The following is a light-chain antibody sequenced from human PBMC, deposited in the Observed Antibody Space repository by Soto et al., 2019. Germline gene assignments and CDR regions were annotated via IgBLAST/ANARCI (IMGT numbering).Light chain of an antibody. J-gene: IGKJ2*01. CDR1: QSISTW. Sequence: DIQITQSPSTLSASVGDRVTITCRDSQSISTWLAWYQQKPGKAPKLLIYKASGLESGVPSRFSGSGSGTDFTLTISSLQPDDFATYYCQQRNSSTRTFGQGTKVDIK. V-gene: IGKV1-5*03. CDR3: QQRNSSTRT. CDR2: KAS.